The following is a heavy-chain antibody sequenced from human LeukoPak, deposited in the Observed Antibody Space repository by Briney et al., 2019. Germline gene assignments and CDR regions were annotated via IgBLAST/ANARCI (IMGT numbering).Heavy chain of an antibody. J-gene: IGHJ4*02. CDR2: ISSNGGST. CDR3: VKDLGIVVVPAAMDN. CDR1: GFTFSSYA. V-gene: IGHV3-64D*06. Sequence: GGSLRLSCSASGFTFSSYAMHWVRQAPGKGLEYVSAISSNGGSTYYADSVKGRFTISRDNSKNTLYLQMSSLRAEDTAVYYCVKDLGIVVVPAAMDNWGQGTLVTVSS. D-gene: IGHD2-2*01.